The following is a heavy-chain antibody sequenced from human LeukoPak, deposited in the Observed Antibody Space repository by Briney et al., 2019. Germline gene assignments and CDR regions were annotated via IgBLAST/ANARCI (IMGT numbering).Heavy chain of an antibody. J-gene: IGHJ4*02. Sequence: PSQTLSLTCALSGDSVSSNSAAWNWIRQSPTRGLEWLGRTYYRSKWYNDYAVSVKSRITINPDTSKNQFSLQLNSVTPEDTAVYYCARDRLYTSYSSGWYYFDYWGQGTLVTVSS. V-gene: IGHV6-1*01. D-gene: IGHD6-19*01. CDR3: ARDRLYTSYSSGWYYFDY. CDR1: GDSVSSNSAA. CDR2: TYYRSKWYN.